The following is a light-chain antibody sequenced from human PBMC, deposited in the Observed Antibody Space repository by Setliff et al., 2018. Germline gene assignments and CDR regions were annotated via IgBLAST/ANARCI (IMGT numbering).Light chain of an antibody. CDR2: GVS. Sequence: QSALTQPASVSGSPGQSITISCSGTSSDVGSYDLVSWYQQHPGKAPKLIIYGVSDRPSGVSSRFSGSNSGNTAYLTISGLQTEDEAEYYCNAYASDTTYVFGSGTKVTVL. J-gene: IGLJ1*01. CDR3: NAYASDTTYV. V-gene: IGLV2-14*03. CDR1: SSDVGSYDL.